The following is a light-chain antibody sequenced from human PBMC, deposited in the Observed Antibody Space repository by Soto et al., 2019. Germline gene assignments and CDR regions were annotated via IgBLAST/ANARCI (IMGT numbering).Light chain of an antibody. J-gene: IGKJ2*01. CDR1: HSVDTW. CDR2: KAS. V-gene: IGKV1-5*03. Sequence: DIQMTQSPSTLSASVGDRVTITCRASHSVDTWLAWYQQKPGKAPKLLIYKASNLVSGVPSRFSGSGSGTEFTLTISSLQPDDFATYYCQQYVGFPYTFGQGTKLEIK. CDR3: QQYVGFPYT.